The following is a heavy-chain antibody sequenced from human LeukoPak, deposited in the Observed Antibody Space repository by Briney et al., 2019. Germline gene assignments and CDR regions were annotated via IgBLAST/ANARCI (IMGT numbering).Heavy chain of an antibody. Sequence: PGGSLRLSCAASGFTFSSYAMHWVRQAPGKGLEWVAVISYDGSNKYYADSVKGRFTISRDNSKNTLYLQMNSLRAGDTAVYYCARVSHYYDSSGYPGWVDYWGQGTLVTVSS. V-gene: IGHV3-30-3*01. CDR1: GFTFSSYA. J-gene: IGHJ4*02. D-gene: IGHD3-22*01. CDR3: ARVSHYYDSSGYPGWVDY. CDR2: ISYDGSNK.